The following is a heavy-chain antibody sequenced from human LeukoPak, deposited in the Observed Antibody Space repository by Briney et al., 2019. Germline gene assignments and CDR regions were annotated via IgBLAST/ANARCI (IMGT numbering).Heavy chain of an antibody. Sequence: ASVKVSCKASGYTFTGYYIHWVRQATGQGLEWMGWMNPNSGNTNYAQKLQGRVTMTTDTSTSTAYMELRSLRSDDTAVYYCARDSTPPYCSGGSCYWGSLDYWGQGTLVTVSS. CDR1: GYTFTGYY. CDR3: ARDSTPPYCSGGSCYWGSLDY. V-gene: IGHV1-18*04. CDR2: MNPNSGNT. D-gene: IGHD2-15*01. J-gene: IGHJ4*02.